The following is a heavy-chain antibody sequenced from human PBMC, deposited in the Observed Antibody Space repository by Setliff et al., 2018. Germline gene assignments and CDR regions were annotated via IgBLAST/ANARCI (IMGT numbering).Heavy chain of an antibody. CDR2: IKPDGTET. CDR1: GFTFDNYW. J-gene: IGHJ4*02. V-gene: IGHV3-7*03. D-gene: IGHD1-26*01. Sequence: LRLSCVASGFTFDNYWMGWVRQPPGKGLEWVANIKPDGTETYYVDSVKGRFTVSRDNPKNSLYLQMSSLRAEETAIYYCARDRGGASTRDHWGQGTLVTVSS. CDR3: ARDRGGASTRDH.